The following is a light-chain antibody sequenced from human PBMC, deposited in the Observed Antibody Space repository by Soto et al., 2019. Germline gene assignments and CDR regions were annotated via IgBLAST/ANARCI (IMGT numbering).Light chain of an antibody. Sequence: QSVLTQPASVSGSPGQSITISCTGTTSDVGGYNSVSWFQNQPDKAPKLIIYEVTLRPSGVSDRFSGSKSGNTASLTISGLQTEDEADYYCASYTTTGTVLFGGGTQLTVL. CDR1: TSDVGGYNS. CDR3: ASYTTTGTVL. CDR2: EVT. V-gene: IGLV2-14*01. J-gene: IGLJ2*01.